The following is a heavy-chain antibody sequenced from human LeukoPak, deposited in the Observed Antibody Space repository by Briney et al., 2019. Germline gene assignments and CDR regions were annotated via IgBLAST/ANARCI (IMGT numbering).Heavy chain of an antibody. J-gene: IGHJ4*02. CDR1: GGSISSSSYY. CDR2: IYYSGST. CDR3: ARDSQLFEWIAAAGMVRPYYFDY. V-gene: IGHV4-39*02. Sequence: SETLSLTCTVSGGSISSSSYYWGWIRQPPGKGLEWIGSIYYSGSTYYNPSLKSRVTISVDTSKNQFSLKLSSVTAADTAVYYCARDSQLFEWIAAAGMVRPYYFDYWGQGTLVTVSS. D-gene: IGHD6-13*01.